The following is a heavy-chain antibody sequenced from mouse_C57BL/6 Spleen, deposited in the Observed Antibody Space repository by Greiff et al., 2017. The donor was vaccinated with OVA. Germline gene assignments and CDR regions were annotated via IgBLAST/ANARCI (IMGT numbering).Heavy chain of an antibody. J-gene: IGHJ4*01. Sequence: VQLKESGAELVKPGASVKLSCTASGFNITDYYMHWVKQRTEQGLEWIGRIDPEDGETKYAPKFQGKATITADTSSNTAYLQLSSLTSEDTAVYYCARSTVVDGYAMDYWGQGTSVTVSS. D-gene: IGHD1-1*01. CDR3: ARSTVVDGYAMDY. CDR1: GFNITDYY. CDR2: IDPEDGET. V-gene: IGHV14-2*01.